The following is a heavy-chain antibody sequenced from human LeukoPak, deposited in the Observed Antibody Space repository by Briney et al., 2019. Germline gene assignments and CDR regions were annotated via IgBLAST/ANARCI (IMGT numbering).Heavy chain of an antibody. V-gene: IGHV4-59*01. J-gene: IGHJ6*02. D-gene: IGHD4-11*01. CDR3: ANSMTTGFYYYGMDV. CDR2: IYYSGST. Sequence: SETLSLTCTVSGGSISSYYWSWIRQPPGKGLEWIGYIYYSGSTNYNPSLKSRVTISVDTSKNQFSLKLSSVTAADTAVYYCANSMTTGFYYYGMDVWGQGTTVTVSS. CDR1: GGSISSYY.